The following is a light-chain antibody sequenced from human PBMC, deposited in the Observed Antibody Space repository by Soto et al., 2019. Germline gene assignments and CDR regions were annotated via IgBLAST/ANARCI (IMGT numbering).Light chain of an antibody. CDR3: QTWGSGIWV. V-gene: IGLV4-69*01. CDR2: VNSDGSH. Sequence: QSVLTQSPSASASLGASVKLTCTLSSGHSNYAIAWHQQQPEKGPRYLMKVNSDGSHNKGDGIPDRFSGSSSGAARYLTISRLQSEDEADYYCQTWGSGIWVFGGGTQLTVL. J-gene: IGLJ3*02. CDR1: SGHSNYA.